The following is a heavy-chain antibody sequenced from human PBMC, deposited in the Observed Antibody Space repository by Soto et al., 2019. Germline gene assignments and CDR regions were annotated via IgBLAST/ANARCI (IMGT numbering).Heavy chain of an antibody. J-gene: IGHJ4*02. D-gene: IGHD5-18*01. CDR1: GGSVSSGSYY. CDR2: ISYSGST. V-gene: IGHV4-61*01. CDR3: ATAILKYTYGAQPFDY. Sequence: PSETLSLTCTVSGGSVSSGSYYWSWIRQPPGKGLEWIGYISYSGSTNYNPSLKSRVTTSVDTSKNQFSLKLSSVTAADTAVYYCATAILKYTYGAQPFDYWGQGTLVTVSS.